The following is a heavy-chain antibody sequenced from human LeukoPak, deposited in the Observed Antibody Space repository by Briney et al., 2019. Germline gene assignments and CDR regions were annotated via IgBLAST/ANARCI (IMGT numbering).Heavy chain of an antibody. J-gene: IGHJ3*02. V-gene: IGHV4-39*01. CDR3: ASALPHYYDSSGNDAFDI. CDR1: GGSISSSSYY. Sequence: SETLSLTCTVSGGSISSSSYYLGWIRQPPGKGLEWIGSIYYSGSTYYNPSLKSRVTISVDTSKNQFSLKLSSVTAADTAVYYCASALPHYYDSSGNDAFDIWGQGTMVTVSS. D-gene: IGHD3-22*01. CDR2: IYYSGST.